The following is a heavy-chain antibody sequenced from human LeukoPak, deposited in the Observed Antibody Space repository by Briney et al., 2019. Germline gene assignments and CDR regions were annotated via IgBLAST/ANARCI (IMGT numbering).Heavy chain of an antibody. Sequence: GGSPRLSCAASGFTFSSYAMHWVRQAPGKGLEWVAVISYDGSNKYYADSVKGRFTISRDNSKNTLYLQMNSLRAEDTAVYYCARVPKAARYCSGGSCYYYYYYGMDVWGQGTTVTVSS. D-gene: IGHD2-15*01. CDR2: ISYDGSNK. V-gene: IGHV3-30*04. J-gene: IGHJ6*02. CDR1: GFTFSSYA. CDR3: ARVPKAARYCSGGSCYYYYYYGMDV.